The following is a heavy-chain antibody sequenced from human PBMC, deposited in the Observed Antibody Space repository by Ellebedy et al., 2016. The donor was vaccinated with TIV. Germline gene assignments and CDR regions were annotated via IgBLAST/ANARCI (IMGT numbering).Heavy chain of an antibody. J-gene: IGHJ4*02. Sequence: GESLKISCRDSGHSSSHWITWVRQMPGKGLEWMGRIDPEDSYTTYNPSFQGHVTMSADKSISTVYLQWTSLNASDTAMYYCARVTSSSYGADWGQGTLVTVSS. CDR3: ARVTSSSYGAD. D-gene: IGHD6-6*01. V-gene: IGHV5-10-1*01. CDR2: IDPEDSYT. CDR1: GHSSSHW.